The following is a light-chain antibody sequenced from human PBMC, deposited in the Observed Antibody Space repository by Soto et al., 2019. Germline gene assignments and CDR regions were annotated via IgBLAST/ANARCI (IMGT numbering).Light chain of an antibody. J-gene: IGKJ1*01. V-gene: IGKV3-11*01. Sequence: VLTQSPATLSLSPGERATLSCRASQSVSSYLAWYQQKPGQAPRLLIYDASNRATGIPARFSGSGSGTDFTLTISSLEPEDFAVYYCQQRSLFGQGTKV. CDR3: QQRSL. CDR2: DAS. CDR1: QSVSSY.